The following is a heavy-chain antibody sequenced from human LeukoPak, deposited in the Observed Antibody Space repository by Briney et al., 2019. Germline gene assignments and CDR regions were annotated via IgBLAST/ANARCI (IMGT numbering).Heavy chain of an antibody. CDR1: GLTFSTYT. V-gene: IGHV3-21*06. CDR3: ASHYDIDY. CDR2: ISSGSSYI. D-gene: IGHD3-9*01. J-gene: IGHJ4*02. Sequence: GGSLKLSCAASGLTFSTYTMNWVRQAPGKGLEWVSSISSGSSYIYYADSMKGRFTVSRDNAKNSLYLQMNSLKAEDTAVYFCASHYDIDYWGQGTLVTVSS.